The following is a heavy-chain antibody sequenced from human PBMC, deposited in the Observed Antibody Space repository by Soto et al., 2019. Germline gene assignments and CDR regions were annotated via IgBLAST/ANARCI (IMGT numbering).Heavy chain of an antibody. J-gene: IGHJ3*01. V-gene: IGHV1-18*04. CDR1: GYTFTSYC. CDR3: ARDLAYYYDSSGYDAFHL. CDR2: ISTYNGNT. D-gene: IGHD3-22*01. Sequence: ASVKVSCKASGYTFTSYCISWVRQSPVQGLEWMGWISTYNGNTKFAQKLQGRVTMTTDTSTSTAYMELRNLRSDDTAVYYCARDLAYYYDSSGYDAFHLWGQGTLVTVS.